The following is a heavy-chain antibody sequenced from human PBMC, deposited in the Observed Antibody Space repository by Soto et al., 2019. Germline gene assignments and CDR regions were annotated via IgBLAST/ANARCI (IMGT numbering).Heavy chain of an antibody. Sequence: AAVKGSCKAAGYTFTSYGISWVGQAAGQGGEGMGWISAYNGNTNYEQKLQGRVTMITETTTRTAYMELRSLRCDDKAGYYCARDSGPTTYFDYWGQGTLVTVSS. CDR1: GYTFTSYG. V-gene: IGHV1-18*01. D-gene: IGHD2-15*01. CDR2: ISAYNGNT. CDR3: ARDSGPTTYFDY. J-gene: IGHJ4*02.